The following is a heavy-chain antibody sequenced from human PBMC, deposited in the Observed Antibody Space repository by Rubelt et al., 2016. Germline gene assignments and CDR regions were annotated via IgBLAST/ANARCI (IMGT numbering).Heavy chain of an antibody. CDR3: ARGIAAPGTDY. V-gene: IGHV3-33*01. D-gene: IGHD6-13*01. J-gene: IGHJ4*02. CDR2: IWHDGTDK. Sequence: GKGLEWVAVIWHDGTDKYYADSVKGRFTISSDNSKNTLFLQMNSLRVEDTAVYYCARGIAAPGTDYWGQGTLVTVSS.